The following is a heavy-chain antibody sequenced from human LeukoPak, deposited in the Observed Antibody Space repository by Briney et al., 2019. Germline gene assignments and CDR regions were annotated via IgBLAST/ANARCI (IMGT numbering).Heavy chain of an antibody. CDR3: ARDRCGGDCYSAYYYGMDV. V-gene: IGHV3-21*01. CDR2: ISSSSSYI. J-gene: IGHJ6*02. Sequence: GGSLRLSCAASGFTFSSYSMNWVRQAPGKGLEWVSSISSSSSYIYYADSVKGRFPISRDNAKNSLYLQMNSLRAEDTAVYYCARDRCGGDCYSAYYYGMDVWGQGTTVTVSS. D-gene: IGHD2-21*02. CDR1: GFTFSSYS.